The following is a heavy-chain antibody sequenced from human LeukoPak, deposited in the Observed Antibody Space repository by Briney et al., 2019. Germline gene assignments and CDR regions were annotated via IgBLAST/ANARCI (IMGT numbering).Heavy chain of an antibody. J-gene: IGHJ6*03. CDR2: IIPILGIA. CDR1: GGTFSSYA. D-gene: IGHD1-1*01. CDR3: ARGTLYWNYMDV. Sequence: SVKVSCKASGGTFSSYAISWVRQAPGQGLEWMGRIIPILGIANYAQKFQGRVTITADKSTSTAYMELSSLRSEDTAVYYCARGTLYWNYMDVWGKGTTVTVSS. V-gene: IGHV1-69*04.